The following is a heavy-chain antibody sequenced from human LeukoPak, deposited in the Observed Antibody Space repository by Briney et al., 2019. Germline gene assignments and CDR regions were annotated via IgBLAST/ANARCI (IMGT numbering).Heavy chain of an antibody. CDR1: GFTFSNAW. J-gene: IGHJ3*02. D-gene: IGHD2-2*01. CDR3: TTVDLVVVGNGFDI. CDR2: IKSNADGETT. V-gene: IGHV3-15*01. Sequence: GGSLRLSCAASGFTFSNAWMSWVRQAPGKGLEWVGRIKSNADGETTNYAAPIKGRFTISRDDSKNTLYLQMNSLKTEDTAVYYCTTVDLVVVGNGFDIWGQGTMVTVSS.